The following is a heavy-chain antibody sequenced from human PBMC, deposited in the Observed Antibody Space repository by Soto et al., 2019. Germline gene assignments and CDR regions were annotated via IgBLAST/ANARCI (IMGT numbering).Heavy chain of an antibody. CDR2: INSDGSST. CDR3: ARDTLGYCSGGSCYGMDV. Sequence: GGSLRLSCAASGFTFSSYWMHWVRQAPGKGLVWVSRINSDGSSTSYADSVKGRFTISRDNAKNTLYLQMNSLRAEDTAVYYCARDTLGYCSGGSCYGMDVWGQGTTVTVSS. D-gene: IGHD2-15*01. CDR1: GFTFSSYW. J-gene: IGHJ6*02. V-gene: IGHV3-74*01.